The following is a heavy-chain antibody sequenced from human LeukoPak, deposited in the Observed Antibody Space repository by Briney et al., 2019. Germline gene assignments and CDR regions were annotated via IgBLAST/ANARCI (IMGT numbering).Heavy chain of an antibody. V-gene: IGHV1-69*05. CDR1: GGTFSSYG. D-gene: IGHD5-12*01. J-gene: IGHJ4*02. CDR3: ARGARGYSGGFDSLLYFDC. Sequence: SVKVSCKASGGTFSSYGISWVRQPPGQGLEWMGRIIPIFGIVNHAQKFQDRVTVTTDESTTTVYMELSSLRSEDTAMYYCARGARGYSGGFDSLLYFDCWGQGTLVTVSS. CDR2: IIPIFGIV.